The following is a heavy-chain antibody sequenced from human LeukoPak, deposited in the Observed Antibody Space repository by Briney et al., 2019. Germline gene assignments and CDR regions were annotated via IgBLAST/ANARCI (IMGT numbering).Heavy chain of an antibody. Sequence: EGSLRVSCAASGFTFSSYAMSWVRQAPGKGVEWVSAISGSGGSTYYADSVKGRFTISRDNSKNTLYLQLNSLRAEDTAVYYCAKDRMRLGYSYGSDAFDIWGQGTMVTVSS. D-gene: IGHD5-18*01. V-gene: IGHV3-23*01. CDR1: GFTFSSYA. J-gene: IGHJ3*02. CDR3: AKDRMRLGYSYGSDAFDI. CDR2: ISGSGGST.